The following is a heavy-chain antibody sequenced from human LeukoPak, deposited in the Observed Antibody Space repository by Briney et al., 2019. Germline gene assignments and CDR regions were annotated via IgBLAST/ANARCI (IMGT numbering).Heavy chain of an antibody. J-gene: IGHJ5*02. D-gene: IGHD6-13*01. CDR2: INPSGGST. V-gene: IGHV1-46*01. CDR3: ARERQQLLYHWFDP. Sequence: ASVKVSCKASGYTFTSYYMHWVRQAPGQGLEWMGIINPSGGSTSYAQKLQGRVTMTTDTSTSTAYMELRSLRSDDTAVYYCARERQQLLYHWFDPWGQGTLVTVSS. CDR1: GYTFTSYY.